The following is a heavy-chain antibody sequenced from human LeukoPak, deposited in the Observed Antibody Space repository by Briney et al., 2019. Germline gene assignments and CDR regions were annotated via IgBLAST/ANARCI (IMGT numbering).Heavy chain of an antibody. CDR1: GGSISSGGYY. CDR2: IYHSGST. J-gene: IGHJ4*02. V-gene: IGHV4-30-2*01. CDR3: ARGVRAAGPPGPSHFDY. D-gene: IGHD4-23*01. Sequence: SETLSLTCTVSGGSISSGGYYWSWIRQPPGKGLEWIGYIYHSGSTNYNPSLKSRVTISVDTSKNQFSLKLGSVTAADTAVYYCARGVRAAGPPGPSHFDYWGQGTLVTVSS.